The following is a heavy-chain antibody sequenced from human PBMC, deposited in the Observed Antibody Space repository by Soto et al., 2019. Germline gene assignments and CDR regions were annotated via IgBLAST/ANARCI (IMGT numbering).Heavy chain of an antibody. V-gene: IGHV4-4*02. CDR1: GGSISSESW. CDR2: IHHSGSA. CDR3: ARVEFGRFGAY. D-gene: IGHD3-10*01. J-gene: IGHJ4*02. Sequence: PSETLSLTCADSGGSISSESWWSWVRQPPGKGLEWIGEIHHSGSANYNPSLKSRVTLSIDKSKNQFSLDLTSVTAADTALYYCARVEFGRFGAYWGQGTPVTVSS.